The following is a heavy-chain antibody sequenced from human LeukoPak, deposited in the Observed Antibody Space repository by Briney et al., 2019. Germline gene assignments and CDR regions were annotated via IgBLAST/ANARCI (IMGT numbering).Heavy chain of an antibody. D-gene: IGHD5-12*01. CDR3: ARGPSGYHNT. V-gene: IGHV3-7*01. Sequence: ETLSLTCAVYGGSFSGYYWSWIRQPPGKGLEWVANIKQDGSEKYYVDSVKGRFTISRDNAKNSLYLQMNSLRAEDTAVYYCARGPSGYHNTGGQGTLVTVSS. J-gene: IGHJ4*02. CDR2: IKQDGSEK. CDR1: GGSFSGYY.